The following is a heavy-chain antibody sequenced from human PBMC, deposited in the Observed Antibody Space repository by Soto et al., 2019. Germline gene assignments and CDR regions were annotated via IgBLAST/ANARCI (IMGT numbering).Heavy chain of an antibody. Sequence: DVQLVESGGGLVQPGGSLRLSCAASGFTFSSYWMSWVRQAPGKGLEWVANIKQHGSERWYVDSVKGRFTISRDNAKNSLYLQMNSLRPEDTAVYFCASGAGGVSGYWGQGTLVTVSS. CDR3: ASGAGGVSGY. J-gene: IGHJ4*02. D-gene: IGHD2-8*02. CDR1: GFTFSSYW. V-gene: IGHV3-7*05. CDR2: IKQHGSER.